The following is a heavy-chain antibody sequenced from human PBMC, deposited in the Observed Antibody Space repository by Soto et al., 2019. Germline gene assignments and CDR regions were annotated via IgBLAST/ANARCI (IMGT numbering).Heavy chain of an antibody. CDR2: ISSSSSTI. D-gene: IGHD3-16*01. CDR3: ASGSSPFSWGHEIDF. V-gene: IGHV3-48*02. CDR1: GFTFSRFS. J-gene: IGHJ4*02. Sequence: EVQLVESGGGLVQPGGSLRLSCAASGFTFSRFSMNWVRQAPGKGLEWVSHISSSSSTIYYADSVKGRFTISRDNAENSLYLQMNSLRDEDTALYYCASGSSPFSWGHEIDFWGQGTLVTVSS.